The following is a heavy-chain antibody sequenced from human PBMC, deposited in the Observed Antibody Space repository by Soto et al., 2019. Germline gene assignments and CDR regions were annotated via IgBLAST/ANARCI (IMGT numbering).Heavy chain of an antibody. CDR3: AHLKLGRPEMTREDGS. D-gene: IGHD7-27*01. J-gene: IGHJ4*02. V-gene: IGHV2-5*01. CDR1: GFSLSTTGVG. Sequence: QITLKESGPTLVKPTQTLTLTCTFSGFSLSTTGVGVAWIRQPPGKALEWLALIYWNDYKRYSPSLESRLSITKDTSKHPVVLTVTNVDAVDTATYYCAHLKLGRPEMTREDGSWGQGTLVTVSS. CDR2: IYWNDYK.